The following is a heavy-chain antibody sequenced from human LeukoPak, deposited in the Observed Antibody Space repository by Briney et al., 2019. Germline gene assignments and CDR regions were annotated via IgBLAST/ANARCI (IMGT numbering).Heavy chain of an antibody. Sequence: GGSLRLSCAASGFTFSSYAMSWVRQAPGKGQEWVSAISGSGGSTYYAESVKGRFTISRDNSKNTLYLQMNSLRAEDTAVYYCAKGSAAAGTGEGYWGQGTLVTVSS. D-gene: IGHD6-13*01. J-gene: IGHJ4*02. V-gene: IGHV3-23*01. CDR3: AKGSAAAGTGEGY. CDR2: ISGSGGST. CDR1: GFTFSSYA.